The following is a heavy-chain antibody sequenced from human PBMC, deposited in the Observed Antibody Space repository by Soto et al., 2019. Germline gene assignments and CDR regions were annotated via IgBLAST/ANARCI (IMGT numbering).Heavy chain of an antibody. CDR2: TYYSGCT. CDR1: GGSISSGDYY. D-gene: IGHD4-17*01. Sequence: QVQLQESGPGLVKPSQTLSLTCTVSGGSISSGDYYWSWIRQPPGKGLEWIGYTYYSGCTYYNPSLKSRVTITVDTSKNQFSLKLSSVTAGDTAVYYCAIYGSNSVYFDYWGQGTLVTVSS. V-gene: IGHV4-30-4*01. CDR3: AIYGSNSVYFDY. J-gene: IGHJ4*02.